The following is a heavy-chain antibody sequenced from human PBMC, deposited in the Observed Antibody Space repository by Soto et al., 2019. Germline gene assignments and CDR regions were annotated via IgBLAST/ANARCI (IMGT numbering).Heavy chain of an antibody. CDR3: AKRFRGTNSVLYGMDV. CDR2: ISGSGGST. CDR1: GFTFSSYA. D-gene: IGHD1-1*01. J-gene: IGHJ6*02. V-gene: IGHV3-23*01. Sequence: EVQLLESGGGLVQPGGSLRLSCAASGFTFSSYAMSWVRQAPGKGLEWVSAISGSGGSTYYADSVKGRFTISRDNSKNTLYLQMNSLRAEDTAVYYCAKRFRGTNSVLYGMDVWGQGTTVTVSS.